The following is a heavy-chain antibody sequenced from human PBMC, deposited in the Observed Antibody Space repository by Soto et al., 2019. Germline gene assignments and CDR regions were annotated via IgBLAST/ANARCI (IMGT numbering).Heavy chain of an antibody. CDR3: ARRGGALGY. V-gene: IGHV3-23*01. J-gene: IGHJ4*02. CDR2: ITGSGSTT. Sequence: EVQLMESGGGLVQPGGSLRLSCAASGFTFSSYAMSWVRQAPGKGLEWVSVITGSGSTTYYADSVKGRFTISRDNSKNTPYLQMNSLRAEYTAVYYCARRGGALGYWGQGTLVTVSS. CDR1: GFTFSSYA. D-gene: IGHD3-16*01.